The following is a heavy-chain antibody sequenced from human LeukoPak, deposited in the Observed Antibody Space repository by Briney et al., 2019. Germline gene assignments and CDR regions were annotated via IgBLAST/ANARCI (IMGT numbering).Heavy chain of an antibody. V-gene: IGHV1-2*02. CDR3: ARDRFLEWLFAYTYYYYMDV. CDR2: INPNSGGT. D-gene: IGHD3-3*01. J-gene: IGHJ6*03. Sequence: ASVKVSCKASGYTFTGYYMHWVRQAPGQGLEWMGWINPNSGGTNYAQKFQGRVTMTRDTSISTAYMELSRLRSDDTAVYYCARDRFLEWLFAYTYYYYMDVWGKGTTVIVSS. CDR1: GYTFTGYY.